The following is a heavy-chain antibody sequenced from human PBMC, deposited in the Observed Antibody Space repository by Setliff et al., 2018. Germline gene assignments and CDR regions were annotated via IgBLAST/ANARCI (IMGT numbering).Heavy chain of an antibody. CDR3: ARDGGEY. D-gene: IGHD3-16*01. CDR1: GLTISSYW. J-gene: IGHJ4*02. V-gene: IGHV3-7*01. CDR2: IKQDGSEK. Sequence: GESLKISCAASGLTISSYWMSWVRQAPGKGLEWVANIKQDGSEKYYVDSVKGRFTISRDNAKNLLYLQMNSLRAEDTAVYYCARDGGEYWGQGTLVTVSS.